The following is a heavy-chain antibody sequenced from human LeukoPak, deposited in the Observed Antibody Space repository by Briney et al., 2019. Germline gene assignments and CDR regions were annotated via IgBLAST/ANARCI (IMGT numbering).Heavy chain of an antibody. CDR1: GGSISSYY. J-gene: IGHJ4*02. D-gene: IGHD2-2*01. CDR2: IYTSGST. CDR3: AREFTADIVVVPAATD. V-gene: IGHV4-4*07. Sequence: SETLSLTCTVSGGSISSYYWSWIRQPAGKGLEWIGRIYTSGSTNYNPSLKSRVTMSVDTSKNQFSLKLSSVTAADTAVYYCAREFTADIVVVPAATDWGQGTLVTVSS.